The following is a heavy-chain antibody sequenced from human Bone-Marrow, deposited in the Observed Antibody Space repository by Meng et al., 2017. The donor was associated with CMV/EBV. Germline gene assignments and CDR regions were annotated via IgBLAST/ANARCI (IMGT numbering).Heavy chain of an antibody. CDR3: AREHAAVVPAATGGWFDP. CDR2: IIPIFGTA. CDR1: FTIFA. D-gene: IGHD2-2*01. V-gene: IGHV1-69*05. Sequence: FTIFAIVWVPQAPGQGLGWMGGIIPIFGTANYAQKFQGRVTITTDESTSTAYMELSSLRSEDTAVYYCAREHAAVVPAATGGWFDPWGQGTLVTVSS. J-gene: IGHJ5*02.